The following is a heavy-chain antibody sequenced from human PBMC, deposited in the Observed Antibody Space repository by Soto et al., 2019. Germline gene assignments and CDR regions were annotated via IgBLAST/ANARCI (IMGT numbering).Heavy chain of an antibody. CDR1: GFTFSSYE. J-gene: IGHJ4*02. CDR3: ARDLLSTAPKSPC. Sequence: LRLSCAASGFTFSSYEMNWVRQAPGKGLEWVSYISSSGSTIYYADSVKGRFTISRDNAKNSLYLQMNSLRAEDTAVYYCARDLLSTAPKSPCWGQGTLVTVSS. V-gene: IGHV3-48*03. CDR2: ISSSGSTI. D-gene: IGHD4-17*01.